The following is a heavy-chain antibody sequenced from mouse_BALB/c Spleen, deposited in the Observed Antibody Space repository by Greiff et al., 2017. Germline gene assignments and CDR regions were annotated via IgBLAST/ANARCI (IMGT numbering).Heavy chain of an antibody. D-gene: IGHD2-4*01. CDR1: GFSLTSYG. V-gene: IGHV2-9*02. Sequence: QVQLKESGPGLVAPSQSLSITCTVSGFSLTSYGVYWVRQPPGKGLEWLGVIWAGGSTNYNSALMSRLSISKDNSKSQVFLKMISLQTDDTAMYYCARERDDSHYYAMDYWGQGTSVTVSS. J-gene: IGHJ4*01. CDR2: IWAGGST. CDR3: ARERDDSHYYAMDY.